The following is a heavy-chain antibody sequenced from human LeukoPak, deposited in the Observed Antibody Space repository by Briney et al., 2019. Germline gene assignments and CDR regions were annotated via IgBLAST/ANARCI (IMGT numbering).Heavy chain of an antibody. CDR2: IKQDGSEK. V-gene: IGHV3-7*03. Sequence: GGSLRLSCAASGFTFSSYWMSWVRQAPGKGLEWVANIKQDGSEKYYVDSVKGRFTISRDNAKNSLYLQMNSLRVEDTAVYYCARDPYVSNFDYWGQGTLVTVSS. D-gene: IGHD3-10*02. J-gene: IGHJ4*02. CDR1: GFTFSSYW. CDR3: ARDPYVSNFDY.